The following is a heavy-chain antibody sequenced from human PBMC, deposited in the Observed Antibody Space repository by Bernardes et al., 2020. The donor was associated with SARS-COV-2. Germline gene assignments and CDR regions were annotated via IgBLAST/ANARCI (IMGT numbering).Heavy chain of an antibody. Sequence: GSLRLSCVASGFSFSTYAMSWVRQAPGKGLEWVSGIIENGVDTFYGDPVKGRFTISRDTSKNILYLQMDSLRGEDTAVYFCARDLFWWSAADYWGQGTLVTVS. D-gene: IGHD3-16*01. CDR1: GFSFSTYA. CDR3: ARDLFWWSAADY. CDR2: IIENGVDT. V-gene: IGHV3-23*01. J-gene: IGHJ4*02.